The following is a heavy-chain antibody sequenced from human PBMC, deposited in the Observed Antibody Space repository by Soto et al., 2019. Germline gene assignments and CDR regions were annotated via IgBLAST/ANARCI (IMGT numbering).Heavy chain of an antibody. CDR2: IYYSGST. Sequence: QVQLQESGPGLVKPSETLSLTCTVSGGSVSSGSYYWSWIRQPPGKGLEWIGYIYYSGSTNYNTSLKSRVTISVDTSKNQFSLKLSSVTAADTAVYYCARAAVAGSGNWFDPWGQGTLVTVSS. D-gene: IGHD6-19*01. V-gene: IGHV4-61*01. J-gene: IGHJ5*02. CDR3: ARAAVAGSGNWFDP. CDR1: GGSVSSGSYY.